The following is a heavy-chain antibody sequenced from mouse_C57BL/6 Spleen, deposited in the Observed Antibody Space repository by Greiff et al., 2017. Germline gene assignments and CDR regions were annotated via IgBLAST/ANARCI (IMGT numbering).Heavy chain of an antibody. V-gene: IGHV5-4*03. CDR1: GFTFSSYA. CDR2: ISDGGSYT. Sequence: DVMLVESGGGLVKPGGSLKLSCAASGFTFSSYAMSWVRQTPEKRLEWVATISDGGSYTYYPDNVKGRFTISRDNAKNNLYRQMSHLKSEDTAMYYCARALRDYYAMDYWGQGTSVTVSS. CDR3: ARALRDYYAMDY. J-gene: IGHJ4*01. D-gene: IGHD2-12*01.